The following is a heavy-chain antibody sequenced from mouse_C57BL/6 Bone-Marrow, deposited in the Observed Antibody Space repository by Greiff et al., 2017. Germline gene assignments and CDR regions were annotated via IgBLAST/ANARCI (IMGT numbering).Heavy chain of an antibody. CDR1: GYTFTSYW. CDR3: ARDGYYWYCAV. CDR2: IDPSDSYT. Sequence: QVQLQQPGAELVKPGASVKLSCKASGYTFTSYWMQWVKQRPGQGLEWIGEIDPSDSYTNYHQKFKGKATFTVDPSSSTAYMQRSSLTSEYSSVYYCARDGYYWYCAVWGTGTTVTVSA. J-gene: IGHJ1*03. D-gene: IGHD2-3*01. V-gene: IGHV1-50*01.